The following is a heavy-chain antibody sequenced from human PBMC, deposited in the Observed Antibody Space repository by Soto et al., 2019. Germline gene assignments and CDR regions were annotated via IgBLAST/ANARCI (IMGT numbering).Heavy chain of an antibody. D-gene: IGHD3-22*01. CDR3: ARDRTYYYDSSGDFDY. CDR2: INPNSGGT. V-gene: IGHV1-2*02. J-gene: IGHJ4*02. CDR1: GYTFTGYY. Sequence: ASVKVSCKASGYTFTGYYMHWVRQAPGQGLEWMGWINPNSGGTNYAQKFQGRVTMTRDTSISTAYMELSRLRSDDTAVYYCARDRTYYYDSSGDFDYWGQGTLVTVSS.